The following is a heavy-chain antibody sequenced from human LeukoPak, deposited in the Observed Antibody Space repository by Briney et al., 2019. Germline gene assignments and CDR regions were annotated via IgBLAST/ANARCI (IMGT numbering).Heavy chain of an antibody. CDR1: GFTFSSYG. D-gene: IGHD5-18*01. CDR3: ARDPQLWPRGYFDY. J-gene: IGHJ4*02. Sequence: HSGRSLRLSCAASGFTFSSYGMHWVRQAPGKGLEWVAVIWYDGSNKYYADSVKGRFTISRDNSKNTQYLQMNSLRAEDTAVYYCARDPQLWPRGYFDYWGQGTLVTVSS. CDR2: IWYDGSNK. V-gene: IGHV3-33*01.